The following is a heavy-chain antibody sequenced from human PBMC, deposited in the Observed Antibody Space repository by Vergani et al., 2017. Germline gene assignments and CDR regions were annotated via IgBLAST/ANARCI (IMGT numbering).Heavy chain of an antibody. D-gene: IGHD4-11*01. Sequence: QVQLVESGAEVKKPGSSVKVSCKASGGTFSSYAISWVRQAPGQGLEWMGGIIPIFGIANYAQKFQGRVTITADKSTSTAYMELSSLRSEDTAVYYCARGRTTVTLYYYYYGMDVWGQGTTVTVSS. CDR3: ARGRTTVTLYYYYYGMDV. CDR1: GGTFSSYA. CDR2: IIPIFGIA. J-gene: IGHJ6*02. V-gene: IGHV1-69*17.